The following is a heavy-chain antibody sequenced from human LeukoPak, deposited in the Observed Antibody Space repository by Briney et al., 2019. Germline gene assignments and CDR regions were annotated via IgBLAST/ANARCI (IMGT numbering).Heavy chain of an antibody. CDR1: GYTLTSYY. Sequence: ASVKVSCKASGYTLTSYYMHWVRQAPGQGLEWMGIINPSGGSTSYAQKFQGRVTTTRDTSTSTVYMELSSLRSEDTAVYYCARDTGEMATAGLFDYWGQGTLVTVSS. CDR3: ARDTGEMATAGLFDY. J-gene: IGHJ4*02. D-gene: IGHD5-24*01. CDR2: INPSGGST. V-gene: IGHV1-46*01.